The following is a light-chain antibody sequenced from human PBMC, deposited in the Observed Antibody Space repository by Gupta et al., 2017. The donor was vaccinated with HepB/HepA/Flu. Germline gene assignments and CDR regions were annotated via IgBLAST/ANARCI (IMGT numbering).Light chain of an antibody. CDR2: EVN. V-gene: IGLV2-23*02. J-gene: IGLJ2*01. CDR3: CSYGGRSTLL. Sequence: QSALTQPASVPASPGQSITISCTGTSGDVGSYIFVSWYQQHPGKAPKLMIFEVNKRPSGISNRFSGPKSGNTASLTISGLQPEDEADYYCCSYGGRSTLLFGGGTKVTVL. CDR1: SGDVGSYIF.